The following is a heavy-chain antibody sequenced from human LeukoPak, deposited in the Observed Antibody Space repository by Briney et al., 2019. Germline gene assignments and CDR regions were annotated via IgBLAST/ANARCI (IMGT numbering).Heavy chain of an antibody. Sequence: ASVKVSCKVSGYTLTELSMHWVRQAPGKGLEWMGGFDPEDGETIYAQKFQGRVTMTEDTSTDTAYMELSSLRSEDTAVYYCATPAGDSYGIVFDHWGQGTLVTASS. CDR1: GYTLTELS. CDR2: FDPEDGET. CDR3: ATPAGDSYGIVFDH. V-gene: IGHV1-24*01. D-gene: IGHD5-18*01. J-gene: IGHJ4*02.